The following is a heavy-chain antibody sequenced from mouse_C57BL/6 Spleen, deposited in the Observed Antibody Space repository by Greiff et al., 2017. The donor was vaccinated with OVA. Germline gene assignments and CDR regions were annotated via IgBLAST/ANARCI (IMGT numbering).Heavy chain of an antibody. Sequence: VQLQQSGAELVRPGASVKLSCTASGFNINDDYMHWVKQRPEQGLEWIGWIDPENGDTEYASKFQGKATITADTSSNTAYLQLSSLTSEDTAVYYCTTFGNYVGYAMDYWGQGTSVTVSS. CDR3: TTFGNYVGYAMDY. CDR1: GFNINDDY. D-gene: IGHD2-1*01. CDR2: IDPENGDT. J-gene: IGHJ4*01. V-gene: IGHV14-4*01.